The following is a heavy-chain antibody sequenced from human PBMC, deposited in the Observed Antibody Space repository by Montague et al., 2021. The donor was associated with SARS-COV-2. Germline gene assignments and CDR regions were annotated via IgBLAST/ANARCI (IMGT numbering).Heavy chain of an antibody. CDR1: GFTFSRYS. Sequence: SLRLSGAASGFTFSRYSMNWVRQAPGKGLEWVSSISSSSSYLYYSDSVKGRFTISRDNAKNSLYLQMNSLRAEDTAVYYCARDSRVIPGYWGQGTLVTVSS. D-gene: IGHD2-2*01. CDR3: ARDSRVIPGY. J-gene: IGHJ4*02. CDR2: ISSSSSYL. V-gene: IGHV3-21*01.